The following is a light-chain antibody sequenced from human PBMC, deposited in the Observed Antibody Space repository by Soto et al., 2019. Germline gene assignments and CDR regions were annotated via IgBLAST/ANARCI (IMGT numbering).Light chain of an antibody. J-gene: IGKJ1*01. CDR3: QQYGSSPWT. Sequence: EIVLTQSPGTLSLSPGERATLSCRASQSVSSSYLAWYQQKPGQAPRLLIYGASSRATGIPDRFSGSGSGTDFPLTISRPEAEDFAVDYCQQYGSSPWTFGQGTKVEIK. CDR1: QSVSSSY. CDR2: GAS. V-gene: IGKV3-20*01.